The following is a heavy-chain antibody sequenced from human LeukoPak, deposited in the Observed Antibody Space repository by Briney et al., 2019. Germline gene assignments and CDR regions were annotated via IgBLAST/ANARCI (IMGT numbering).Heavy chain of an antibody. D-gene: IGHD3-3*01. CDR1: GFTFSDYY. CDR3: ARDYDFWSHNWFDP. V-gene: IGHV3-11*01. Sequence: GSLRLSCAASGFTFSDYYMSWIRQAPGKGLEWVSYISSSGSTIYYADSVKGRFTISRDNAKNSLYLQMNSLRAEDTAVYYCARDYDFWSHNWFDPWGQGTLVTVSS. J-gene: IGHJ5*02. CDR2: ISSSGSTI.